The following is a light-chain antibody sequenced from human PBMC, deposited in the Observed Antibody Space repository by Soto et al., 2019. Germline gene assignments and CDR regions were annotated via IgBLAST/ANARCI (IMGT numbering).Light chain of an antibody. CDR2: DVS. CDR1: SSDIGNYNY. J-gene: IGLJ3*02. V-gene: IGLV2-11*01. Sequence: QSALTQPRSVSGSPGQSVTISCTGTSSDIGNYNYVSWYQQHPGKAPKLMIYDVSERPSGVPDRFSGSKSGNTASLTISGLQAEDEADFYCSSYAGSYTWVFGGGTKVTVL. CDR3: SSYAGSYTWV.